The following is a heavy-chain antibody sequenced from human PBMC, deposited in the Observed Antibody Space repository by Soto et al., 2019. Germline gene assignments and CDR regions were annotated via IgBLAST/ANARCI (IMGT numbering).Heavy chain of an antibody. CDR1: GGTFINYW. Sequence: GGSLRVSCAASGGTFINYWVHCVRQAPGKGLVWVSRINSDGSSTSYADSVKGRFTISRDNAKNTLYLQMNSLRAEDTDVYYCARAYSVAGVFAYWVQGTLVTVSS. J-gene: IGHJ4*02. D-gene: IGHD6-19*01. V-gene: IGHV3-74*01. CDR2: INSDGSST. CDR3: ARAYSVAGVFAY.